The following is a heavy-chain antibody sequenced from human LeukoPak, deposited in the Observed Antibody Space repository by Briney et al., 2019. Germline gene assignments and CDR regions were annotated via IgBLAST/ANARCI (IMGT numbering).Heavy chain of an antibody. D-gene: IGHD3-16*01. CDR3: ARVYVGTSTTYPFDS. CDR1: GFTFSTYW. CDR2: IKTDGSEK. V-gene: IGHV3-7*01. J-gene: IGHJ4*02. Sequence: GGSLRLSCAASGFTFSTYWMSWVRQDPGKGLEWVANIKTDGSEKYYVDSVKGRFTISRDNAKNLLYLQMNSLRAEDTAVYYCARVYVGTSTTYPFDSWGQGTLVTVSS.